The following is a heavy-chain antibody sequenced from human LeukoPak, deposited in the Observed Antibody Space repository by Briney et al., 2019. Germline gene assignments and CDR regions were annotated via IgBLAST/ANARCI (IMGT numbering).Heavy chain of an antibody. J-gene: IGHJ5*01. V-gene: IGHV5-51*01. D-gene: IGHD2-2*02. CDR3: ARKLGHCSSTSCYTYSDS. Sequence: GESLKISCKGSGYSFTSYWIGWVRQMPGKGLEWMGIIHPGDSDTRYSPSFQGQVTISADESISTAYLQWSSLKASDTAMYYCARKLGHCSSTSCYTYSDSWGQGTLVTVSS. CDR1: GYSFTSYW. CDR2: IHPGDSDT.